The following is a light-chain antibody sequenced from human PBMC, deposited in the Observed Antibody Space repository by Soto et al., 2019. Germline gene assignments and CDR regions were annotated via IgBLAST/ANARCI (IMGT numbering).Light chain of an antibody. V-gene: IGLV2-14*01. CDR3: TSYTSASTPYV. Sequence: QCVLTQPASVSGAHLHASTISCVGTSSDVGRYTYVSWYQQYPGKAPKLIIYDVYNRPSGASNRFSGSKSGNTAALTISGLQAEDEADYYCTSYTSASTPYVFGSGTKVTVL. J-gene: IGLJ1*01. CDR2: DVY. CDR1: SSDVGRYTY.